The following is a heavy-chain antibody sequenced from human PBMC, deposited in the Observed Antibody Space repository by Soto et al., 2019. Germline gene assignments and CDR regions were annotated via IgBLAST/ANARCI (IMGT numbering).Heavy chain of an antibody. J-gene: IGHJ6*02. Sequence: SGPTLVNPTQTLTLTCTFSAFSLSTGGVGVGWIRQPPGKALEWLALIYWDDDKRYSPSLRSRLTITKDTSKNQVVLTMTNMDPVDTATYYCIQSRCGGDCLQSYASYYCYGMDVWGQGTKVTVSS. CDR3: IQSRCGGDCLQSYASYYCYGMDV. V-gene: IGHV2-5*02. D-gene: IGHD2-21*02. CDR1: AFSLSTGGVG. CDR2: IYWDDDK.